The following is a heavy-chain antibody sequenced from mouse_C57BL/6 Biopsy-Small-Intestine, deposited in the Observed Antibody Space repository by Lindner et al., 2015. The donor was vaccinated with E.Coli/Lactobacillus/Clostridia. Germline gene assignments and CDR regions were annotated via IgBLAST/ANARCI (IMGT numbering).Heavy chain of an antibody. CDR1: GYAFSSYW. V-gene: IGHV1-80*01. CDR3: ARAARATYFDY. J-gene: IGHJ2*01. Sequence: VQLQESGAELVKPGASVKISCKASGYAFSSYWMNWVKQRPGKGLEWIGQIYPGDGDTNYNGRFKGKATLTADKSSSTAYMQLSSLTSEDSAVYFCARAARATYFDYWGQGTTLTVSS. CDR2: IYPGDGDT. D-gene: IGHD3-1*01.